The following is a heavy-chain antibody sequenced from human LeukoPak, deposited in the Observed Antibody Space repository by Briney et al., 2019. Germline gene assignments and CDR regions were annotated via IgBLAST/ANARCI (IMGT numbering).Heavy chain of an antibody. CDR3: ARQPRSGKLGGY. CDR2: IIPIFGTA. Sequence: ASVKVSCKASGGTFSSYAISWVRQAPGQGLEWMGGIIPIFGTANYTQKFQGRVTITADESTSTAYMELSSLRSEDTAVYYCARQPRSGKLGGYWGQGTLVTVSS. CDR1: GGTFSSYA. D-gene: IGHD2-15*01. J-gene: IGHJ4*02. V-gene: IGHV1-69*13.